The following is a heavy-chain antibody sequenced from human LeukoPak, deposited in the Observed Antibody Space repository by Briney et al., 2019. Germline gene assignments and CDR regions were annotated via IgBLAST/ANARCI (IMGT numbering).Heavy chain of an antibody. CDR1: GFTFSSHS. Sequence: GGSLRLSCVASGFTFSSHSINWVRQAPGKGLEWIATVTSTNKIHYEDSVKGRFTISRDNAENSVYLQMNSLRDEDTAVYSCARAQTLFWEFDGFDIWGRGTKVTVSS. CDR2: VTSTNKI. V-gene: IGHV3-69-1*01. CDR3: ARAQTLFWEFDGFDI. D-gene: IGHD3-3*01. J-gene: IGHJ3*02.